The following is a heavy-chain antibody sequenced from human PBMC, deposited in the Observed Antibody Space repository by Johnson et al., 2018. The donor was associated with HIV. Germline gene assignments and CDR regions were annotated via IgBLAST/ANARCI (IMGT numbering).Heavy chain of an antibody. CDR3: ARDGGSKGKGAFDM. CDR1: GLTVSSNY. J-gene: IGHJ3*02. CDR2: IYTGGTT. V-gene: IGHV3-66*02. Sequence: EQLVESGGGLVQPGASLTLSCAASGLTVSSNYMSWVRQAPGKGLEWVSIIYTGGTTYYADSVKGRFTISRDNSKNTVYLQMNSLRAEDTAVYYCARDGGSKGKGAFDMWGQGTLVTVSS. D-gene: IGHD3-16*01.